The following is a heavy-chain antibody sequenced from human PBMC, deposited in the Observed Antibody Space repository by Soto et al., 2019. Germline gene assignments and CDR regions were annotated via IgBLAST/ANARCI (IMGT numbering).Heavy chain of an antibody. Sequence: GGSLRLSCAASGFTFSSYWMSWVRQAPGKGLEWVANIKQDGSEKYYVDSVKGRFTISRDNAKNSLYLQMNSLRAEDTAVYYCAREITIFGVVIMELYYMDVWGKGTTVTVSS. CDR3: AREITIFGVVIMELYYMDV. V-gene: IGHV3-7*01. CDR1: GFTFSSYW. CDR2: IKQDGSEK. D-gene: IGHD3-3*01. J-gene: IGHJ6*03.